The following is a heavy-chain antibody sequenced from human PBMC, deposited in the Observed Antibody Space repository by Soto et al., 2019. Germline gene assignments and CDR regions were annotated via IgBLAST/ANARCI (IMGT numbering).Heavy chain of an antibody. V-gene: IGHV4-59*01. CDR2: VYHSWST. CDR1: GGSISSDY. CDR3: ARFGTSTNGNWFDP. D-gene: IGHD3-10*01. J-gene: IGHJ5*02. Sequence: TETLSLTCTVSGGSISSDYWNLIRQPPGKGLEWIGYVYHSWSTNYNPSLKSRVTISVDTSKNQLSLKLSYVTAADKAVYYCARFGTSTNGNWFDPWGQGTLVTVSS.